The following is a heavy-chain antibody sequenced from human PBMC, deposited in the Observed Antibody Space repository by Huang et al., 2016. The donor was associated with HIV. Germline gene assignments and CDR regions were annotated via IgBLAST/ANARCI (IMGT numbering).Heavy chain of an antibody. D-gene: IGHD2-21*02. CDR2: TSSDGTNK. Sequence: QVQLVESGGGVVQPGRSLRLSCAASGFTLRTYAMHWVRQAPGKGREWVAVTSSDGTNKCYSGSVKGRFSISRDNSKNTLYLQMNSLRTDDTAVYYCARDFYIGDSLTLDHWGQGTLVTVAS. V-gene: IGHV3-30-3*01. CDR1: GFTLRTYA. CDR3: ARDFYIGDSLTLDH. J-gene: IGHJ4*02.